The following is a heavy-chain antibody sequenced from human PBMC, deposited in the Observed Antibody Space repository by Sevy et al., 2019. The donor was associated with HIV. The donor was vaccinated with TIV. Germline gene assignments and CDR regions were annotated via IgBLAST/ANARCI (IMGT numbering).Heavy chain of an antibody. V-gene: IGHV3-49*03. J-gene: IGHJ4*02. CDR1: GFSFGDSR. CDR3: ATSKRITIFEGRRGDFDY. CDR2: IRSKAYGATT. Sequence: GGSLRLSCTASGFSFGDSRMNWFRQAPGKGLEWVGFIRSKAYGATTQYATSVKGRFIFSRDDSKSVAYLQMKNLKTDDTAIYYCATSKRITIFEGRRGDFDYWGQGTLVTVSS. D-gene: IGHD3-3*01.